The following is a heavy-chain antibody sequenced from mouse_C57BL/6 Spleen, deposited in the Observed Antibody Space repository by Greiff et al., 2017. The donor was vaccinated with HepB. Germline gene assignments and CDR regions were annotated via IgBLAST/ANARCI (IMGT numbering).Heavy chain of an antibody. Sequence: QVQLQQPGAELVKPGASVKLSCKASGYTFTSYWMHWVKQRPGQGLEWIGMIHPNSGSTNYNEKFKSKATLTVDKSSSTAYMQLSSLTSEDSAVYYCAKGGIYSNYEAYWGQGTLVTVSA. V-gene: IGHV1-64*01. CDR3: AKGGIYSNYEAY. J-gene: IGHJ3*01. CDR2: IHPNSGST. CDR1: GYTFTSYW. D-gene: IGHD2-5*01.